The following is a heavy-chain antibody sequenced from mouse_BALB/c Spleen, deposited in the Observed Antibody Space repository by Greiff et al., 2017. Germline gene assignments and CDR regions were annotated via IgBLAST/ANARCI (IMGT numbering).Heavy chain of an antibody. CDR2: ISYDGSN. J-gene: IGHJ4*01. CDR1: GYSITSGYY. Sequence: DVKLQESGPGLVKPSQSLSLTCSVTGYSITSGYYWNWIRQFPGNKLEWMGYISYDGSNNYNPSLKNRISITRDTSKNQFFLKLNSVTTEDTATYYCARYGYYPYAMDYWGQGTSVTVSS. V-gene: IGHV3-6*02. CDR3: ARYGYYPYAMDY. D-gene: IGHD2-3*01.